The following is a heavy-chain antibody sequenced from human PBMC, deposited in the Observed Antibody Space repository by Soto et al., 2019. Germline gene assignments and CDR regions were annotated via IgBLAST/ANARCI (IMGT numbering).Heavy chain of an antibody. D-gene: IGHD6-19*01. CDR2: IRDIGNTT. V-gene: IGHV3-23*01. CDR3: ARVKIQIHSSGWYGGDDN. Sequence: EVQLLESGGGLVQPGGSLRLSSAAYGFTFSTYSMTCIRKAPGKGLEWVSTIRDIGNTTHYADSVRGRFAISRDNSKNTLFPQMNSLRAEDTAVYYCARVKIQIHSSGWYGGDDNWGKGTMVTVSS. J-gene: IGHJ3*02. CDR1: GFTFSTYS.